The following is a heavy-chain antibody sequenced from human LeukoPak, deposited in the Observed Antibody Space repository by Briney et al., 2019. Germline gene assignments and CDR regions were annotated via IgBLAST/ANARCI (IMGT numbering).Heavy chain of an antibody. V-gene: IGHV4-59*01. CDR3: ARGRYCSSTSCYGMDV. D-gene: IGHD2-2*01. CDR2: IYYSGST. J-gene: IGHJ6*02. CDR1: GGSISSYY. Sequence: SETLSLTCTVSGGSISSYYWSWLRQPPGKGLEWIGYIYYSGSTNYNPSLKSRVTISVDTSKNQFSLKLSSVTAADTAVYYCARGRYCSSTSCYGMDVWGQGTTVTVSS.